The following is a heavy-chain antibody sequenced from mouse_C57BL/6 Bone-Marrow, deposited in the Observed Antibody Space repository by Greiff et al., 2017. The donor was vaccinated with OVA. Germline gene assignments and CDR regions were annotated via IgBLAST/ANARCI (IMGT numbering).Heavy chain of an antibody. CDR2: ILPGSGST. CDR1: GYTFTGYW. Sequence: VQLQESGAELMKPGASVKLSCKATGYTFTGYWIEWVKQRPGHSLEWIGEILPGSGSTNYNEKFKGKATFTADTSSNTAYMQLSSLTTEDSAIYYCARDGYYGEGYYYAMDYWGQGTSVTVSS. D-gene: IGHD2-3*01. CDR3: ARDGYYGEGYYYAMDY. J-gene: IGHJ4*01. V-gene: IGHV1-9*01.